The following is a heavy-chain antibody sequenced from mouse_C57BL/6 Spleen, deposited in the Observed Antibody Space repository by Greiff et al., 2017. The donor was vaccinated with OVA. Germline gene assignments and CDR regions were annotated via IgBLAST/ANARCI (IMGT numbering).Heavy chain of an antibody. CDR2: IWRGGST. Sequence: QVQLQQSGPGLVQPSQSLSITCTVSGFSLTSYGVHWVRQSPGKGLEWLGVIWRGGSTDYNAAFMSRLSITTDNSKSQVFFKMNSLQADDTAIYYCAKDYDYDVAWFAYWGQGTLVTVSA. V-gene: IGHV2-5*01. J-gene: IGHJ3*01. CDR1: GFSLTSYG. CDR3: AKDYDYDVAWFAY. D-gene: IGHD2-4*01.